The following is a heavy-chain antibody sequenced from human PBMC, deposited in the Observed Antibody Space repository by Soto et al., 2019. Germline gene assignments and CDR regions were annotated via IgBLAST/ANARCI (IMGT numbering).Heavy chain of an antibody. D-gene: IGHD2-15*01. CDR1: GYTFTSYG. CDR3: ARSYCSGGSCYNWAGGYYYYYVDV. J-gene: IGHJ6*03. Sequence: GASVKVSCKASGYTFTSYGISWVRQAPGQGLEWMGWISAYNGNTNYAQKLQGRVTMTTDTSTSTAYMELRSLRSDDTAVYYCARSYCSGGSCYNWAGGYYYYYVDVWGKGITVTVAS. V-gene: IGHV1-18*01. CDR2: ISAYNGNT.